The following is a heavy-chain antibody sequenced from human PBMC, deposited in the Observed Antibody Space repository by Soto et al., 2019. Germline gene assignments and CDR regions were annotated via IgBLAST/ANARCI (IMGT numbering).Heavy chain of an antibody. CDR2: IWYDGSNK. Sequence: GGSLRLSCAASGFTFSNYGMYWVRQAPGKGLEWVAVIWYDGSNKYYADSVKGRFTISRDNSKNTLYLQMNSLRAEDTAVYYCARDIAIYYDSSGLDYWGQGTLVTVSS. D-gene: IGHD3-22*01. V-gene: IGHV3-33*08. CDR1: GFTFSNYG. CDR3: ARDIAIYYDSSGLDY. J-gene: IGHJ4*02.